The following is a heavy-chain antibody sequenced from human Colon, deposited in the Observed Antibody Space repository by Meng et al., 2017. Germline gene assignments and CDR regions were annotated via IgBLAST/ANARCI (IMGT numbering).Heavy chain of an antibody. Sequence: QVQLQDSGPGLLNPSATLCPSCFVSGYSISTAYYWGWIRQAQGKVLEWIASIDRSGTTSYNPSLESRVTISVDTSKNHFSLRLNSVTAADTAVYFCARTIYSSSVDYWGQGTLVTVSS. D-gene: IGHD3-22*01. V-gene: IGHV4-38-2*01. CDR3: ARTIYSSSVDY. CDR2: IDRSGTT. J-gene: IGHJ4*02. CDR1: GYSISTAYY.